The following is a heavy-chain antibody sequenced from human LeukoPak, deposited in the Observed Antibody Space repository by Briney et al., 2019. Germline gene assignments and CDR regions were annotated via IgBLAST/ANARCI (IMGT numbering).Heavy chain of an antibody. CDR1: GYTLTELS. Sequence: ASVKDSCKVSGYTLTELSMHWVRQAPGKGLEWMGGFDPEDGETIYAQKFQGRVTMTEDTSTDTAYMELSSLRSEDTAVYYCATYRGYSYGSLGLSWGQGTLVTVSS. V-gene: IGHV1-24*01. CDR3: ATYRGYSYGSLGLS. J-gene: IGHJ4*02. D-gene: IGHD5-18*01. CDR2: FDPEDGET.